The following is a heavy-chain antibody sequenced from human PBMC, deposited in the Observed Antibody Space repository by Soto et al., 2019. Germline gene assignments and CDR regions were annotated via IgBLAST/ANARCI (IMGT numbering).Heavy chain of an antibody. D-gene: IGHD5-12*01. CDR2: ISAYNGKT. J-gene: IGHJ6*02. CDR3: ARGGDVNYSHGMDV. V-gene: IGHV1-18*01. Sequence: QVQLVQSGGEVKKPGASVKLSCTASGYTFTSYGISWVRQAPGQGLEWMGWISAYNGKTNYAQNVQGRVTMTTDTXXSTADMALRSLRSDDTAVYYCARGGDVNYSHGMDVWGQGATVTVSS. CDR1: GYTFTSYG.